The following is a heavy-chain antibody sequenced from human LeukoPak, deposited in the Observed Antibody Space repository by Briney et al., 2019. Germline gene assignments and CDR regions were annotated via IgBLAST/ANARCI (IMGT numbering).Heavy chain of an antibody. Sequence: GGSLRLSCAASGFTVSNFYMTWVRQAPGKGLEWVSVIYSGGSTYYADSVKGRFTISRDNSKNTLYLQMNSLRAEDTAVYYCARIHSGMSMDVWGQGTTVTVSS. CDR3: ARIHSGMSMDV. V-gene: IGHV3-53*01. CDR1: GFTVSNFY. J-gene: IGHJ6*02. D-gene: IGHD3-10*01. CDR2: IYSGGST.